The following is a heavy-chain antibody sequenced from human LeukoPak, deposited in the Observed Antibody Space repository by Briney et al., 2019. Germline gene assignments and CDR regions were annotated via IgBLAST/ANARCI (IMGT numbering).Heavy chain of an antibody. J-gene: IGHJ4*02. CDR2: IYYTGST. CDR1: GGSISSYY. CDR3: ASRGSSGYDPLT. D-gene: IGHD5-12*01. Sequence: PSETLSLTCTVSGGSISSYYWNWIRRPPGKGLEWIGYIYYTGSTSYNPSLKSRVTISLDTSKSQFSLKLSSVTAADTAVYYCASRGSSGYDPLTWGQGTLVTVSS. V-gene: IGHV4-59*08.